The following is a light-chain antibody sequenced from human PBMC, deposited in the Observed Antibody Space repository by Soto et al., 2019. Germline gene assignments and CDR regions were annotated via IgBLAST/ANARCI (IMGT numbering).Light chain of an antibody. CDR3: GTWDSSLSAHAV. Sequence: QSVLTQPPSVSAAPGQKVTISCSGSSSNIGNNYVSRYQQLPGTAPKLLIYDNNNRPSRVPDRFSGSKSATSATLRITGLQTGDEADYYCGTWDSSLSAHAVFGGGTQLTVL. CDR1: SSNIGNNY. CDR2: DNN. J-gene: IGLJ7*01. V-gene: IGLV1-51*01.